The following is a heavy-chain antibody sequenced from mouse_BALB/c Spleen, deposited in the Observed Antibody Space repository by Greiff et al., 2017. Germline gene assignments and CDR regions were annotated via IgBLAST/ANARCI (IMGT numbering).Heavy chain of an antibody. Sequence: QVQLQQSGPQLVRPGASVKISCKASGYSFTSYWMHWVKQRPGQGLEWIGMIDPSDSETRLNQKFKDKATLTVDKSSSTAYMQLSSPTSEDSAVYYCARWDGNYGDYWGQGTTLTVSS. CDR2: IDPSDSET. J-gene: IGHJ2*01. CDR3: ARWDGNYGDY. V-gene: IGHV1S127*01. D-gene: IGHD2-1*01. CDR1: GYSFTSYW.